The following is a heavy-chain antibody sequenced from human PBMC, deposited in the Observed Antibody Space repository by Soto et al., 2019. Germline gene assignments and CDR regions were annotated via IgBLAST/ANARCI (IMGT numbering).Heavy chain of an antibody. Sequence: QVQLVQSGAEVREPGASVKVSCTASGYSFTGLDINWVRQTTGQGLEWMGWMQPSSGRTGYAQKFQGRVTMTRDTSINTAYMELSSLTSDDTAFYYCARGVTAGVDYWGQGTLVTVSS. CDR1: GYSFTGLD. CDR2: MQPSSGRT. CDR3: ARGVTAGVDY. V-gene: IGHV1-8*01. J-gene: IGHJ4*02. D-gene: IGHD1-26*01.